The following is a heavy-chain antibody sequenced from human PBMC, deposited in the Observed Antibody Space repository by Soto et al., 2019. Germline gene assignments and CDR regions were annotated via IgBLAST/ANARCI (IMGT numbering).Heavy chain of an antibody. CDR2: ISYDGSNK. D-gene: IGHD2-21*01. CDR1: GFTFSSYG. J-gene: IGHJ4*02. V-gene: IGHV3-30*03. Sequence: ESGGGVVQPGRSLRLSCAASGFTFSSYGMHWVRQAPGKGLEWVAVISYDGSNKYYADSVKGRFTISRDNSKNTLYLQMNSLRAEDTAVYYCAAVVLDYWGQGTLVTVSS. CDR3: AAVVLDY.